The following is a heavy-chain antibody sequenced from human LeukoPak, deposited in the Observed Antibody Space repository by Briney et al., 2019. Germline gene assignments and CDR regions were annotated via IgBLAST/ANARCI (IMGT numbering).Heavy chain of an antibody. D-gene: IGHD2-2*01. Sequence: ASVKVSCKASGYTFTSYYMHWVRQAPGQGLEWMGIINPSGGSTSYAQKFQGRVTMTRDTSTTTVYMELSSLRSEDTAVYYCARSPPDQLLFSYSGQGTLVTVSS. CDR2: INPSGGST. V-gene: IGHV1-46*03. J-gene: IGHJ4*02. CDR3: ARSPPDQLLFSY. CDR1: GYTFTSYY.